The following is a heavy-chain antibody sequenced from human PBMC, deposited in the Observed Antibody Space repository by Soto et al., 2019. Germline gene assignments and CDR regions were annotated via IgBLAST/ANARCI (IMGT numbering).Heavy chain of an antibody. CDR1: GERFSSNSST. CDR3: ARHSTGQWLVSDPFDI. J-gene: IGHJ3*02. D-gene: IGHD6-19*01. CDR2: TSYRSKWYN. V-gene: IGHV6-1*01. Sequence: SQTLSLTCVISGERFSSNSSTWNWFRQPPSRGLEWLGRTSYRSKWYNDYAVSVKSRITINPDTSKNQFSLQLNSVTPEDTAVYYRARHSTGQWLVSDPFDIWGQGTMVTVSS.